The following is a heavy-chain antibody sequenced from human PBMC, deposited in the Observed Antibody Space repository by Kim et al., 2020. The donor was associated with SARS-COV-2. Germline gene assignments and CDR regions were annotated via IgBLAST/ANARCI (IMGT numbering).Heavy chain of an antibody. D-gene: IGHD2-8*02. CDR3: ARDRTGDYRSDYYYLDY. CDR2: ISYSGTT. Sequence: SETLSLTCTVSGGSISSADYYWSWIRQPPGKGLEWIGYISYSGTTYYNPSLKSRFTISIDTSKNQFSLKLSSVTAADTAVYYCARDRTGDYRSDYYYLDYWGQGTLVTVSS. V-gene: IGHV4-30-4*01. CDR1: GGSISSADYY. J-gene: IGHJ4*02.